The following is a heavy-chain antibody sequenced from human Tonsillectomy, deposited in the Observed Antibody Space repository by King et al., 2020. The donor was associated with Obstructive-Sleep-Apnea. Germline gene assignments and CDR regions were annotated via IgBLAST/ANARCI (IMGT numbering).Heavy chain of an antibody. V-gene: IGHV4-34*01. CDR1: GGSFSGYY. CDR2: INHTGST. J-gene: IGHJ2*01. CDR3: ARITVTSTSDWYFDL. D-gene: IGHD4-17*01. Sequence: VQLQQWGAGLLKPSETLSLTCAVYGGSFSGYYWSWIRQPPGKGLEWIGEINHTGSTHYNPPRKSRVTISVDTSKNQFSLKLSSVIAADTAVYYCARITVTSTSDWYFDLWGRGTLVTVSS.